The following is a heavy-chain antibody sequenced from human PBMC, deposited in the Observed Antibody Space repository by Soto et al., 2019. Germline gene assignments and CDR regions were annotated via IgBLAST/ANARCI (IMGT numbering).Heavy chain of an antibody. Sequence: QVQLQESGPGLVKPSETLSLTCTVSGGSISTYYWSWIRQPPGKGLEWIGYIYYGGSANYNPSLKSRVTISVDRSKKQFSLKLNSVTAADTAVYYCTSGGHCTDGVCYALDYWGQGTLVTVSS. CDR2: IYYGGSA. CDR1: GGSISTYY. J-gene: IGHJ4*02. CDR3: TSGGHCTDGVCYALDY. V-gene: IGHV4-59*08. D-gene: IGHD2-8*01.